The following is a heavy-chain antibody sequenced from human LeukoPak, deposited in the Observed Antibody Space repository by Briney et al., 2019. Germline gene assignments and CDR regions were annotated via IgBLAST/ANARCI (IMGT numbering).Heavy chain of an antibody. CDR1: GGTFSSYA. J-gene: IGHJ4*03. V-gene: IGHV1-69*05. Sequence: GASVKVSCKASGGTFSSYAISWVRQAPGQGLEWMGGIIPIFGTANYAQKFQGRVTITTDESTSTAYMELSSLRSEDTAVYYCAGVVRGAYCSGGSCYFDYWGQGTLVTVSS. CDR3: AGVVRGAYCSGGSCYFDY. D-gene: IGHD2-15*01. CDR2: IIPIFGTA.